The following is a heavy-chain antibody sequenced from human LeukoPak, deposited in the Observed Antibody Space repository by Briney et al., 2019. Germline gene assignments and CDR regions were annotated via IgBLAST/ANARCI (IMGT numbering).Heavy chain of an antibody. Sequence: SETLSLTCAVYGRSFSGYYWSWIRQPPGKGLEWMGGISSSGNTYYNPSLKGRITISIDTSKDHFSLKLSSVSAADTAVYYCARLGAGPTYYDFWSGYSSFYFDYWGQGTLVTVSS. V-gene: IGHV4-34*01. CDR3: ARLGAGPTYYDFWSGYSSFYFDY. J-gene: IGHJ4*02. CDR2: ISSSGNT. D-gene: IGHD3-3*01. CDR1: GRSFSGYY.